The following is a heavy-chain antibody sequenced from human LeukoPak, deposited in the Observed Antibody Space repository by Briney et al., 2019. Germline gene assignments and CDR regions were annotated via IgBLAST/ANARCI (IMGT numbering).Heavy chain of an antibody. V-gene: IGHV3-15*01. CDR3: TTEGDGFNKGYS. D-gene: IGHD2-21*01. Sequence: GGSLRLSCAASGFTFSNDWMSWVRRAPGKGVEWVGRIRRKTDGGTADYVAAVKDRFTSSRDDTENRLYLQMNSLRTDDTAVYYCTTEGDGFNKGYSWGQGPLVTVSS. CDR2: IRRKTDGGTA. CDR1: GFTFSNDW. J-gene: IGHJ4*02.